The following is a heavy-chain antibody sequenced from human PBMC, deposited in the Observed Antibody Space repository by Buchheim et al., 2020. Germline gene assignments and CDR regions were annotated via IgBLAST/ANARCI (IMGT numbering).Heavy chain of an antibody. CDR1: GFTFHTYA. D-gene: IGHD3-10*01. J-gene: IGHJ4*02. CDR2: ITGRGTTT. CDR3: ATISTGV. Sequence: EVYLLESGGGLVQPGGSLRLSCAASGFTFHTYAMSWVRQAPGKGLEWVSAITGRGTTTHYADSVDGRFTISRDNSKRSLYLQMISLRVEDTAVFYCATISTGVWGQGTL. V-gene: IGHV3-23*01.